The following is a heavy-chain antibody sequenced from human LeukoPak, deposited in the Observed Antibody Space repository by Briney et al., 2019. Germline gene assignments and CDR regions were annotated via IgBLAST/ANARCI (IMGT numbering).Heavy chain of an antibody. CDR1: GGSISSYY. D-gene: IGHD6-13*01. V-gene: IGHV4-59*01. CDR2: IYYSGST. CDR3: ARVSGYDSWYYFDY. J-gene: IGHJ4*02. Sequence: SETLSLTCTVSGGSISSYYWSWIRQPPGKGLEWIGYIYYSGSTNYNPSLKSRVTISVDKSKNQFSLKLTSVTAADTAVYYCARVSGYDSWYYFDYWGQGTLVTVSS.